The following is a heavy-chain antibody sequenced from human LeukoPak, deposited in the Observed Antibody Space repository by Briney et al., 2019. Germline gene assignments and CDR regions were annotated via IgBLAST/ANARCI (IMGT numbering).Heavy chain of an antibody. J-gene: IGHJ3*02. V-gene: IGHV1-18*04. D-gene: IGHD3-22*01. CDR1: GYTFIDYF. CDR2: ISAYNGST. Sequence: ASVKVSCKASGYTFIDYFIHWIRQAPGQGLEWMGWISAYNGSTNYAQKLQGRVTMTTDTSTSTAYMELRSQRSDDTAVYYCARETYYYDSSGYLDAFDIWGQGTMVTVSS. CDR3: ARETYYYDSSGYLDAFDI.